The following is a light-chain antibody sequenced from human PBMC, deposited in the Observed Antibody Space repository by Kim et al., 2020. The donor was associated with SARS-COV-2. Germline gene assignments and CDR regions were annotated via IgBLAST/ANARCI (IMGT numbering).Light chain of an antibody. J-gene: IGLJ2*01. V-gene: IGLV4-69*01. CDR1: SGHSAYA. CDR2: VNSDGTH. Sequence: ASVKLTCILSSGHSAYAIAWHQQHPHKGPRFLMKVNSDGTHSKADGIPDRFSGSSSGAERYLIISSLQSEDEADYYCQTWGTGIRVFGGVTQLTVL. CDR3: QTWGTGIRV.